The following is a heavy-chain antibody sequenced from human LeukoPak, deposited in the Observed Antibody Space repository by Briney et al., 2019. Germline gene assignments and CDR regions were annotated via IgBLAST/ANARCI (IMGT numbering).Heavy chain of an antibody. CDR2: IIPIFGTA. J-gene: IGHJ6*02. CDR3: GGCPYYYYYGMDV. D-gene: IGHD4/OR15-4a*01. Sequence: SVKVSCKASGGTFSSYAISWVRQAPGQGLEWMGGIIPIFGTANYAQKFQGRVTITADESTSTAYMELSSLRSEDTAVYYCGGCPYYYYYGMDVWGQGTAVTVSS. CDR1: GGTFSSYA. V-gene: IGHV1-69*13.